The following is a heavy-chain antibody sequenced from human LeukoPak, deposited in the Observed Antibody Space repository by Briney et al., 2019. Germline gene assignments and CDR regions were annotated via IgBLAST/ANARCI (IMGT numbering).Heavy chain of an antibody. J-gene: IGHJ6*03. CDR3: ARVYDYDFWSGYYGRNYYYMDV. CDR2: IKQDGSEK. CDR1: GFTFRNNW. V-gene: IGHV3-7*01. D-gene: IGHD3-3*01. Sequence: PGGSLRLSCATSGFTFRNNWMSWVRQAPGKGLEWVANIKQDGSEKYYVDSVKGRFTISRDNAQNSVSLQMDSLRVEDTAVYYCARVYDYDFWSGYYGRNYYYMDVWGKGTTVTVSS.